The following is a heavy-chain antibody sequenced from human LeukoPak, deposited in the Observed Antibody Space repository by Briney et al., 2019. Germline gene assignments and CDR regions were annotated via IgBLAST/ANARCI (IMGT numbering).Heavy chain of an antibody. CDR2: ISSSGSTI. CDR3: AKVGDCTSCYSSWFDP. D-gene: IGHD2-2*01. V-gene: IGHV3-48*03. J-gene: IGHJ5*02. CDR1: GFTFSSYE. Sequence: GRSLRLSCAASGFTFSSYEMNWVRQAPGKGLEWVSYISSSGSTIYYADSVKGRFTISRDNSKNTLYLQMNSLRAEDTAVYYCAKVGDCTSCYSSWFDPWGQGTLVTVSS.